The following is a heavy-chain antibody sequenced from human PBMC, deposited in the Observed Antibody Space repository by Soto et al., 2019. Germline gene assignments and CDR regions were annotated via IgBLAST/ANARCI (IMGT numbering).Heavy chain of an antibody. CDR1: GGTFSSYA. Sequence: RASVKVSCKASGGTFSSYAISWVRQAPGQGLEWMGGIIPIFGTANYAQKFQGRVTITADKSTSTAYMELSSLRSEDTAVYYCATGAIFGVAQIPPDYYGMDVWGQGTTVTISS. D-gene: IGHD3-3*01. J-gene: IGHJ6*02. CDR2: IIPIFGTA. CDR3: ATGAIFGVAQIPPDYYGMDV. V-gene: IGHV1-69*06.